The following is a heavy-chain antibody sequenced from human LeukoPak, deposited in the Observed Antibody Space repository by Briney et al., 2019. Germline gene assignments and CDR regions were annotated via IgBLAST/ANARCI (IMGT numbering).Heavy chain of an antibody. CDR1: GFTFSSYA. CDR3: AKEPSGYCSSTSCSGGPFDP. J-gene: IGHJ5*02. Sequence: GGSLRLSCAGSGFTFSSYAMSWVRQAPGKGLEWVSAISGSGGSTYYADSVKGRFTISRDNSKNTLYLQMNSLRAEDTAVYYCAKEPSGYCSSTSCSGGPFDPWGQGTLVTVSS. CDR2: ISGSGGST. D-gene: IGHD2-2*01. V-gene: IGHV3-23*01.